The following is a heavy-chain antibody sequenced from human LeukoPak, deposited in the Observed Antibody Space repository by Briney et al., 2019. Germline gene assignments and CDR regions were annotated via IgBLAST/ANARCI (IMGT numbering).Heavy chain of an antibody. CDR2: VFYSGKT. CDR3: ARGGPYYDFWSGPGGIWFDP. V-gene: IGHV4-61*01. J-gene: IGHJ5*02. CDR1: GGSISISSYY. Sequence: SETLSLTCTVSGGSISISSYYWSWIRQSRGKGLEWIGYVFYSGKTDYSPSLRSQVSMSVDTSKNQFSLKVTSVTAADTAVYYCARGGPYYDFWSGPGGIWFDPWGQGTLVTVSS. D-gene: IGHD3-3*01.